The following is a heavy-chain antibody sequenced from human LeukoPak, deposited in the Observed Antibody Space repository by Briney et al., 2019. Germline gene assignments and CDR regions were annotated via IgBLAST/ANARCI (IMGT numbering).Heavy chain of an antibody. Sequence: AVTVSCKASGCTFSSYAISLVRQAPAQGLEWVGGIIPILGTANYAQKFQGRVTITTDESTSTAYMELSSLRSEGTAVEYWASGETYGSSTSCYNGWFVPWGEGTLVTVSS. CDR3: ASGETYGSSTSCYNGWFVP. CDR1: GCTFSSYA. CDR2: IIPILGTA. J-gene: IGHJ5*02. V-gene: IGHV1-69*05. D-gene: IGHD2-2*02.